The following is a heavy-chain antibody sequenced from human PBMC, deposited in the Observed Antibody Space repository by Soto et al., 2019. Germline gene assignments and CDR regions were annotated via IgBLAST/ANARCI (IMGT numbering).Heavy chain of an antibody. CDR3: ARYSNNWFQTEGMDV. Sequence: SETLSLTCTVSVDSITTYYWSWIRQPAGKGLEWIGRIDTSGNTNYNPSLKSRVTMSVDTSKKQFSLKLTSVTAADTAVYYCARYSNNWFQTEGMDVWGQVKTVT. CDR1: VDSITTYY. CDR2: IDTSGNT. V-gene: IGHV4-4*07. D-gene: IGHD6-13*01. J-gene: IGHJ6*02.